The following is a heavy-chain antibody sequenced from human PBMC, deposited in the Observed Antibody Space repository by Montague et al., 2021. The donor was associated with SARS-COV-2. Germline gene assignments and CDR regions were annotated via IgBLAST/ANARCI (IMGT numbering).Heavy chain of an antibody. CDR2: IYSGGST. Sequence: SLRLSCAASGFTVSSNYMSWVRQAPGKGLEWVSVIYSGGSTYYADSVKGRFTISRDNSKNTLYLQMNSLRAEDTAVYYCARDLTAAGTVYYGMDVWGQGTTVTVSS. CDR3: ARDLTAAGTVYYGMDV. CDR1: GFTVSSNY. V-gene: IGHV3-66*02. J-gene: IGHJ6*02. D-gene: IGHD6-13*01.